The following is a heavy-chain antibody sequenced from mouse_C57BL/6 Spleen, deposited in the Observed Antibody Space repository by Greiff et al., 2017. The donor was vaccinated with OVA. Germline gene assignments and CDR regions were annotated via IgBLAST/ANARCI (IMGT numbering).Heavy chain of an antibody. V-gene: IGHV1-80*01. Sequence: VQLVESGAELVKPGASVKISCKASGYAFSSYWMNWVKQRPGKGLEWIGQIYPGDGDTNYNGKFKGKATLTADKSSSTAYMQLSSLTSEDSAVYFCARCPLYGHYAMDYWGQGTSVTVSS. J-gene: IGHJ4*01. CDR2: IYPGDGDT. D-gene: IGHD1-1*02. CDR3: ARCPLYGHYAMDY. CDR1: GYAFSSYW.